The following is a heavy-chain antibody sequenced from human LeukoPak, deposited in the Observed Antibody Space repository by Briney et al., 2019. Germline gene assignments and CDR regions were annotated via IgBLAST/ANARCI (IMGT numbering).Heavy chain of an antibody. CDR2: INSDGSST. CDR3: ARDSGWGTGFDD. CDR1: GFTFKNYW. V-gene: IGHV3-74*01. Sequence: GGSLRLSCAASGFTFKNYWMHWVRQAPGKGLVWVSRINSDGSSTNYAGSVKGRFTISRDNAKNTLYLQMNSLRAEDTAVYYCARDSGWGTGFDDWGQGTLVTVSS. J-gene: IGHJ4*02. D-gene: IGHD6-19*01.